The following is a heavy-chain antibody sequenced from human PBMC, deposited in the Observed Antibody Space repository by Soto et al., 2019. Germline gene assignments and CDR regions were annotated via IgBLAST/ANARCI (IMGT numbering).Heavy chain of an antibody. Sequence: GGSLRHSCAASGFTFSSYGMHWVRQAPGKGLEWVAVISYDGSNKYYADSVKGRFTISRDNSKNTLYLQMNRLRAEDTAVYYCAKAGFYDPDAFDIWGKGTMVTVSS. V-gene: IGHV3-30*18. D-gene: IGHD3-22*01. J-gene: IGHJ3*02. CDR3: AKAGFYDPDAFDI. CDR1: GFTFSSYG. CDR2: ISYDGSNK.